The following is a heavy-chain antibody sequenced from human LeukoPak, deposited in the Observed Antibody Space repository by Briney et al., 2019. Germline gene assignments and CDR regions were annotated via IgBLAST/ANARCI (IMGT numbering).Heavy chain of an antibody. V-gene: IGHV3-53*01. D-gene: IGHD5-12*01. J-gene: IGHJ4*02. CDR1: GFTVSSNY. Sequence: GGSLRLSCAASGFTVSSNYMSWVRQAPGKGLEWVSVIYSGGSTYYADSVKGRFTISRDNSKNTLYLQMNSLRAEDTAVYYCARLRRYSGYDSPNFDYWGQGTLVTVSS. CDR2: IYSGGST. CDR3: ARLRRYSGYDSPNFDY.